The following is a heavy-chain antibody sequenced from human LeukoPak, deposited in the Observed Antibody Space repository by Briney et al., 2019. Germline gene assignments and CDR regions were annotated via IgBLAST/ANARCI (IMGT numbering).Heavy chain of an antibody. CDR1: GGSFSGYY. J-gene: IGHJ4*02. D-gene: IGHD6-13*01. CDR2: INHSGST. CDR3: ARVGSSSWGGEAYYFDY. V-gene: IGHV4-34*01. Sequence: PPETLSLTCAVYGGSFSGYYWSWIRQPPGKGLEWIGEINHSGSTNYNPSLKSRVTISVDTSKNQFSLKLSSVTAADTAVYYCARVGSSSWGGEAYYFDYWGQGTLVTVSS.